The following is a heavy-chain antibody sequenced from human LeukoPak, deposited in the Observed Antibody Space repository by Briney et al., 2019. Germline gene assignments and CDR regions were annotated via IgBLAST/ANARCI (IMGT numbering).Heavy chain of an antibody. D-gene: IGHD2-21*02. Sequence: ASVKVSCKASGYTFTSYDINLVRQATGQGLEWMGWMNPNSGSTGYAQKFQGRVTMTRNTSISTAYMELSSLRSEDTAVYYCARGRGAYCGGDCSYFDYWGQGTLVTVSS. V-gene: IGHV1-8*01. CDR1: GYTFTSYD. CDR3: ARGRGAYCGGDCSYFDY. J-gene: IGHJ4*02. CDR2: MNPNSGST.